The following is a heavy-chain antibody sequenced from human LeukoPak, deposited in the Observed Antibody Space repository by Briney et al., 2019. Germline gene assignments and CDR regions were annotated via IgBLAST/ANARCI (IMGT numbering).Heavy chain of an antibody. J-gene: IGHJ5*02. V-gene: IGHV3-23*01. Sequence: GGSLRLSCAASTINFSDYGMDWVRQAPGRGLEWVSTINPTGVRTYYADSVRGRFTISRDNPKNTVFLQINSLRVEDTAIYYCARDQPHAASWFDPWGQGTLVTVSS. CDR1: TINFSDYG. CDR2: INPTGVRT. CDR3: ARDQPHAASWFDP. D-gene: IGHD2-2*01.